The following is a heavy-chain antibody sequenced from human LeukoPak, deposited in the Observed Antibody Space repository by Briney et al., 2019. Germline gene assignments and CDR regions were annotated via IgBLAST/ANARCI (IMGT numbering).Heavy chain of an antibody. CDR2: SCGSGGST. Sequence: GGSLRLSCAASGFTFSSYAMSWVRQAPGKGLEGVSGSCGSGGSTYYADSVKGRFTISRDNSKNTQYLQMNSLRAEDTAVYYCAKELYDSSGYWGQGTLVTVSS. D-gene: IGHD3-22*01. CDR1: GFTFSSYA. J-gene: IGHJ4*02. CDR3: AKELYDSSGY. V-gene: IGHV3-23*01.